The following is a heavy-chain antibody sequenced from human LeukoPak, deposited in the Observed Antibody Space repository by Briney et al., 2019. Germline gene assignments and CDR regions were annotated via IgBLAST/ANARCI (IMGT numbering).Heavy chain of an antibody. J-gene: IGHJ4*02. CDR1: GYTFTSYG. CDR2: ISAYNGNT. Sequence: ASVKVSCKASGYTFTSYGISWVRQAPGQGLEWMGWISAYNGNTNYAQKLQGRVTMTTDTSTSTAYMELRSLRSDDTAVYYCAKDTTRNDFWSGYYQSVFDYWGQGTLVTVSS. D-gene: IGHD3-3*01. V-gene: IGHV1-18*01. CDR3: AKDTTRNDFWSGYYQSVFDY.